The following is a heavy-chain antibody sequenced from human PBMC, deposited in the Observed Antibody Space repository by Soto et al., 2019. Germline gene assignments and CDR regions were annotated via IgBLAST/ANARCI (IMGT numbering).Heavy chain of an antibody. CDR3: AREYSGHECFDY. CDR1: GYTFNNYY. V-gene: IGHV1-46*02. J-gene: IGHJ4*02. CDR2: INPSGGSA. D-gene: IGHD5-12*01. Sequence: ASVKVSCKASGYTFNNYYIHWVRQAPGQGLEWMGIINPSGGSATNAQKFQGRITMTSDTSTSTVYMELSSLRIEDSAVYYCAREYSGHECFDYWGQGTLVTVSS.